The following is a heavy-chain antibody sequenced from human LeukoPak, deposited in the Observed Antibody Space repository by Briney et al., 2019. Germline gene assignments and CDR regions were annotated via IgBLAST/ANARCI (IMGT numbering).Heavy chain of an antibody. CDR1: GFTFTGYY. J-gene: IGHJ5*02. CDR2: INPNSGGT. Sequence: GGSLNLSCKASGFTFTGYYMHWVRQAPGQGLEWMGWINPNSGGTNYAQTFQGRVTMTRDTSISTAYMELSRLRSDDTAVYYCARSLFTIVFVPWGQGTLVTVSS. V-gene: IGHV1-2*02. CDR3: ARSLFTIVFVP. D-gene: IGHD3-10*01.